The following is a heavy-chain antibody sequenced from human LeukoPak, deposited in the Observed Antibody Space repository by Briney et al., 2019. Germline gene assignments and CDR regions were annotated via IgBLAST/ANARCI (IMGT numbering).Heavy chain of an antibody. J-gene: IGHJ5*02. CDR3: ARASKVGYCTNGVCRPNWFDP. CDR2: INHSGST. CDR1: GGSFSGYY. V-gene: IGHV4-34*01. Sequence: PSETLSLNCAVYGGSFSGYYWSWIRQPPGKGLEWIGEINHSGSTNYNPSLKSRVTISVDTSKNQFSLKLSSVTAADTAVYYCARASKVGYCTNGVCRPNWFDPWGQGTLVTVSS. D-gene: IGHD2-8*01.